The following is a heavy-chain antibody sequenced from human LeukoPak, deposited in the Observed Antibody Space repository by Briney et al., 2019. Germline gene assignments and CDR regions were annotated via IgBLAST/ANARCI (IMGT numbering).Heavy chain of an antibody. D-gene: IGHD2-2*01. CDR2: ISGSGGST. CDR1: GFTFSSYA. V-gene: IGHV3-23*01. J-gene: IGHJ6*02. Sequence: GGSLRLSCAASGFTFSSYAMSWVRQAPGKGPEWVSAISGSGGSTYYADSVKGRFTISRDNSKNTLYLQMNSLRAEDTAVYYCAKGLNSAYCSSTSCYEAYYYGMDVWGQGTTVTVSS. CDR3: AKGLNSAYCSSTSCYEAYYYGMDV.